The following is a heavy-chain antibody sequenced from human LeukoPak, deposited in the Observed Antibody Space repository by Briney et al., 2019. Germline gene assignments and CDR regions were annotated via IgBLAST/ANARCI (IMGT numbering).Heavy chain of an antibody. CDR1: GYTFTGYY. V-gene: IGHV1-2*02. Sequence: GASVTVSCKASGYTFTGYYMHWVRQAPGQGLEWMGWINPNSGGTNYAQKFQGRVTMTRDTSISTAYMELSRLRSDDTAVYYCASPQSIAAAGTTGENWFDPWGQGTLVTVSS. CDR2: INPNSGGT. J-gene: IGHJ5*02. D-gene: IGHD6-13*01. CDR3: ASPQSIAAAGTTGENWFDP.